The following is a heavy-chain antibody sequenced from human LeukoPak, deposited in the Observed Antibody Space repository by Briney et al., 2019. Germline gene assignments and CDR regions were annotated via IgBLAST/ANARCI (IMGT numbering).Heavy chain of an antibody. D-gene: IGHD3-22*01. J-gene: IGHJ4*02. CDR1: GFTFSSYS. CDR3: AKEVKGYYDSSGYNDY. Sequence: RGSLRLSCAASGFTFSSYSMNWVRQAPGKGLEWVSSISSSSSYIYYADSVKGRFTISRDNSKNTLYLQMNSLRAEDTAVYYCAKEVKGYYDSSGYNDYWGQGTLVTVSS. V-gene: IGHV3-21*04. CDR2: ISSSSSYI.